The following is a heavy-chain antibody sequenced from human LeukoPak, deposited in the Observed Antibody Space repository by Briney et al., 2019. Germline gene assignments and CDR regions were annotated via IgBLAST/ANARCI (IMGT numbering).Heavy chain of an antibody. CDR3: ARGRQQSRTSLYYFDY. J-gene: IGHJ4*02. CDR1: GGSFSGYS. V-gene: IGHV4-34*01. D-gene: IGHD6-13*01. Sequence: PFQTLCLTRAVYGGSFSGYSWGWIRQPPGKGLEWIGEINHSGSTNYNPSLKSRVTISVDTSKNQFSLKLCSVTAADTAVYYCARGRQQSRTSLYYFDYWGQGTLVTVSS. CDR2: INHSGST.